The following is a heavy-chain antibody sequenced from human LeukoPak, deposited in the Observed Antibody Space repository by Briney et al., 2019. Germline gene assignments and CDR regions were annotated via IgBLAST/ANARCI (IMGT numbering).Heavy chain of an antibody. Sequence: PGRSLRLSCAASGFTFDDYGMSWVSHAPGKGLELVSGINWNGGSTGYADSVKGRFTISRDNAKHFLYLQMNSLRAEDTALYYCARAIITMISSWSVAFDIWGQGTMVTVSS. CDR1: GFTFDDYG. CDR3: ARAIITMISSWSVAFDI. D-gene: IGHD3-22*01. V-gene: IGHV3-20*04. CDR2: INWNGGST. J-gene: IGHJ3*02.